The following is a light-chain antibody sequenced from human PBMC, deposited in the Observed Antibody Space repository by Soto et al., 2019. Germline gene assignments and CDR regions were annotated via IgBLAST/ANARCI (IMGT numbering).Light chain of an antibody. CDR2: GAS. CDR3: QQYGSSPLT. J-gene: IGKJ5*01. CDR1: QSVSSSY. V-gene: IGKV3-20*01. Sequence: EIVLTQSPGTLSLSPGERATLSCRASQSVSSSYLAWYQQKPGQAPRLHIYGASSRATCIPDRFSGSGSGTDFTLRISIPEPEDFAVYYFQQYGSSPLTFGQGTRLEIK.